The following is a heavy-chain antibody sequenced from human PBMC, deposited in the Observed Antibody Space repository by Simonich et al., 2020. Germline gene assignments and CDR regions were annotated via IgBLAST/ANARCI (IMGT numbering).Heavy chain of an antibody. D-gene: IGHD6-13*01. Sequence: QVQLQESGPGLVKPSETLSLTCAVSGYSISSGYSWGWIRQPPGKGLEWIGRIYHSGSTYYNPSHKSRVNISVATSKNQFAQKLSSVTAADTAVYYCARVGYSNYYYYGMDVWGQGTTVTVSS. CDR1: GYSISSGYS. V-gene: IGHV4-38-2*01. CDR2: IYHSGST. CDR3: ARVGYSNYYYYGMDV. J-gene: IGHJ6*02.